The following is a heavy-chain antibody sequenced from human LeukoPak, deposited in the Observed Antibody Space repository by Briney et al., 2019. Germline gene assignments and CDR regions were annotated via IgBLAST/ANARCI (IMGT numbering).Heavy chain of an antibody. CDR1: GGSLSSSY. J-gene: IGHJ3*02. CDR2: IDDSGST. V-gene: IGHV4-59*01. Sequence: SGTLSLTCTDSGGSLSSSYWRWIRQPPGEGLEWIGYIDDSGSTNYNPSLKSRVTISVDTSKNQFSLRLSSVTAADTAVYYCARSSYSRSPRVAFDIWGQGTMVTVSS. D-gene: IGHD6-6*01. CDR3: ARSSYSRSPRVAFDI.